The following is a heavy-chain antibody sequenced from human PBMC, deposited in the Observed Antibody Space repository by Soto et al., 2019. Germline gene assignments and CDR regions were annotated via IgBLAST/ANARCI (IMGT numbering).Heavy chain of an antibody. D-gene: IGHD3-22*01. CDR1: GSSISSYY. CDR2: IYYSGST. Sequence: PSETLSLTCTVSGSSISSYYWSWIRQPPGKGLEWIGYIYYSGSTNYNPSLKSRVTISVDTSKNQFSLKLSSVTAADTAVYYCAISTMIVEDYFDYWGQGTLVTSPQ. J-gene: IGHJ4*02. CDR3: AISTMIVEDYFDY. V-gene: IGHV4-59*01.